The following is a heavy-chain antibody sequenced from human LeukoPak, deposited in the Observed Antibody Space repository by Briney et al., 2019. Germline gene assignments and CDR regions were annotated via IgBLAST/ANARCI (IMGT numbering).Heavy chain of an antibody. V-gene: IGHV3-21*01. D-gene: IGHD6-19*01. CDR1: GFTFSSYS. J-gene: IGHJ4*02. CDR2: ISTTSSFI. Sequence: PGGSLRLSCGASGFTFSSYSMSWVRQAPGKGLEWVSSISTTSSFIYYAGSLKGRFTISRDNAKNSLYLQMNSLGAEDTAVYYCARGAVAGIYDYWGQGTLVTVSS. CDR3: ARGAVAGIYDY.